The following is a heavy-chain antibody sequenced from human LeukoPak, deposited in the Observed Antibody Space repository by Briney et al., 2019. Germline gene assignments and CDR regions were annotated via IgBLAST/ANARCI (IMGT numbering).Heavy chain of an antibody. CDR2: ISGSASTI. J-gene: IGHJ6*02. V-gene: IGHV3-11*01. Sequence: NSGGSLRLSCAASGFTFGDYYMSWIRQAPGKGLEWVSSISGSASTIYYTDSVRGRFTISRDNAKNSLHLQMNSLRAEDTAVYYCAKAIGYSYGYYYYGMNVWGQGTTVTVSS. CDR3: AKAIGYSYGYYYYGMNV. D-gene: IGHD5-18*01. CDR1: GFTFGDYY.